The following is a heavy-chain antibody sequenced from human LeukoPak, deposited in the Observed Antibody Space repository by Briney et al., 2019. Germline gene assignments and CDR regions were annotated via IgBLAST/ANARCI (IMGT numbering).Heavy chain of an antibody. J-gene: IGHJ4*02. D-gene: IGHD3-10*01. CDR1: GYIFTDYW. CDR3: ARQSRDGSKSRGYYFDS. CDR2: LYPGDSDT. Sequence: GEPLKISCQVSGYIFTDYWIGWVRQMPGKGLESMGILYPGDSDTTYSPSFQGQVTISADRSISTVYLQWRSLKASDTAMYYCARQSRDGSKSRGYYFDSWGQGTLVTVSS. V-gene: IGHV5-51*01.